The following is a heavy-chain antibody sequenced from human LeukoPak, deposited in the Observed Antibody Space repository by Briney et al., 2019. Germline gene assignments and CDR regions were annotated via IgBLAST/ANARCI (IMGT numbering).Heavy chain of an antibody. CDR3: ARDYKSPDFWAGYPPYHHDH. D-gene: IGHD3/OR15-3a*01. CDR1: GFTFSNYW. V-gene: IGHV3-74*01. J-gene: IGHJ4*02. Sequence: SGGSLRLSCAASGFTFSNYWMHWVRQAPGKGLVWVSWINSDGSSTNYADSVRGRFTISRDNAKNTLYLQMNSLRADDTAVYYCARDYKSPDFWAGYPPYHHDHWGQGILVTVSS. CDR2: INSDGSST.